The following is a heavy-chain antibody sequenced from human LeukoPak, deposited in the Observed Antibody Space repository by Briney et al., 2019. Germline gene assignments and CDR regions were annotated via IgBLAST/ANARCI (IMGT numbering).Heavy chain of an antibody. CDR3: ARDGVVVAADYYYYGMDV. D-gene: IGHD2-15*01. Sequence: ASVKVSCKASGYTFTSYGISWVRQAPGQGLEWMGWISAYNGNTNYAQKLQGRVTMTTDTSTSTAYMELRSLRSDDTAVYYCARDGVVVAADYYYYGMDVWGKGTTVTASS. CDR1: GYTFTSYG. J-gene: IGHJ6*04. CDR2: ISAYNGNT. V-gene: IGHV1-18*04.